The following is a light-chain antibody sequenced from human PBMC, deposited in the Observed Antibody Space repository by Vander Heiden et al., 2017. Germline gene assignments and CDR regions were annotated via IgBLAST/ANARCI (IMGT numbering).Light chain of an antibody. CDR1: QSVSSN. CDR3: RHENNWPIT. V-gene: IGKV3-15*01. Sequence: EIVMTQSPATLSVSPGERATLSCRASQSVSSNLAWYQQKPGQAPRLLFYGASTTAIQIRARFSGCGSGLAFTLSIISLQSEAFAVYYCRHENNWPITFGQGTKLEIK. CDR2: GAS. J-gene: IGKJ2*01.